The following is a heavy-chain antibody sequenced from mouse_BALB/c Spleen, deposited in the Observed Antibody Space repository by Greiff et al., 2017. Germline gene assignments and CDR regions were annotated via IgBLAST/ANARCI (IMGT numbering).Heavy chain of an antibody. CDR3: ARGLADYAMDY. Sequence: EVQRVESGGGLVKPGGSLKLSCAVSGFTFSSYAMSWVRQTPEKRLEWVASFSSGGSTYYPDSVKGRFTISRDNARNILYLQMSSLRSEDTAMYYCARGLADYAMDYWGQGTSVTVSS. CDR1: GFTFSSYA. V-gene: IGHV5-6-5*01. J-gene: IGHJ4*01. CDR2: FSSGGST. D-gene: IGHD2-10*02.